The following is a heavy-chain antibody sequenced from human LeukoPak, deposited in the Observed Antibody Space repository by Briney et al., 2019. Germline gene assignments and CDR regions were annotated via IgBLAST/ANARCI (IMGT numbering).Heavy chain of an antibody. Sequence: GESLKISCKVSGYSFTSYCIGWVRLMPGKGLEWMGIIYPGDSGPTYSPSFQGQVTISVDKSINTAYLQWSSLQASDTAMYYCGMSGDRVPLQDDVFYVWGQGTMVTVST. V-gene: IGHV5-51*01. CDR1: GYSFTSYC. D-gene: IGHD1-26*01. CDR3: GMSGDRVPLQDDVFYV. J-gene: IGHJ3*01. CDR2: IYPGDSGP.